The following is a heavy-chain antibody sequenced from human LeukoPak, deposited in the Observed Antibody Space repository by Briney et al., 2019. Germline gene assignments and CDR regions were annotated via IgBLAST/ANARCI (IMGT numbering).Heavy chain of an antibody. J-gene: IGHJ6*03. CDR3: AREKVGARPEHYYYYYMDV. V-gene: IGHV1-2*02. D-gene: IGHD1-26*01. CDR2: INPNSGGT. CDR1: GYTFTGYY. Sequence: GASVKVSCKASGYTFTGYYMHWVRQAPGQGLEWMGWINPNSGGTNYAQKFQGRVTMTRDTSISTAYMELSRLRSDDTAVYYCAREKVGARPEHYYYYYMDVWGKGTTVTISS.